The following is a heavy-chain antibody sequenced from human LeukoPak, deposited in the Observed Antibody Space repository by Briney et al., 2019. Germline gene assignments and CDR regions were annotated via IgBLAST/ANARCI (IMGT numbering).Heavy chain of an antibody. CDR2: INPNSGGT. CDR1: GYTFTGYY. CDR3: ARAYYYDSRTRGAFDI. Sequence: ASVKVSCKASGYTFTGYYMHWVRQAPGQGLEWMGWINPNSGGTNYAQKFQGRVTMTRDTSISTACMELSRLRSDDTAVYYCARAYYYDSRTRGAFDIWGQGTMVTVSS. J-gene: IGHJ3*02. D-gene: IGHD3-22*01. V-gene: IGHV1-2*02.